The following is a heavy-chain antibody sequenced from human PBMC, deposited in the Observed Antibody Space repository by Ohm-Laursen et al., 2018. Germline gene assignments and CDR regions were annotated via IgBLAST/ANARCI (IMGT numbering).Heavy chain of an antibody. CDR2: ISYDGSNK. CDR1: GFTFSSYG. J-gene: IGHJ6*02. V-gene: IGHV3-30*18. Sequence: SLRLSCPASGFTFSSYGMHWVRQAPGKGLEWVAVISYDGSNKYYADSVKGRFTISRDNSKNTLYLQMNSLRAEDTAVYYCAKDLGGSYGYYYGMDVWGQGTTVTVSS. CDR3: AKDLGGSYGYYYGMDV. D-gene: IGHD1-26*01.